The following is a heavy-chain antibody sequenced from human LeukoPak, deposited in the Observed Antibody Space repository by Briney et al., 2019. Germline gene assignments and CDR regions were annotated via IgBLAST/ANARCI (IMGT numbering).Heavy chain of an antibody. CDR3: ARGSLSGTMIVVVTRAFDI. J-gene: IGHJ3*02. Sequence: PGGSLRLSCVASEFTFSTYSMNWVRQAPGKGLEWVSSISSSSTYIYYADSVKGRFTISRDNAKNSLYLQMNSLRAEDTAVYYCARGSLSGTMIVVVTRAFDIWGQGTMVTVSS. CDR1: EFTFSTYS. V-gene: IGHV3-21*01. CDR2: ISSSSTYI. D-gene: IGHD3-22*01.